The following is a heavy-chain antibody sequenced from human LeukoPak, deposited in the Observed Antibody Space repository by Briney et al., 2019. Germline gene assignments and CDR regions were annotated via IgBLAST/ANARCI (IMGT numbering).Heavy chain of an antibody. CDR2: ISSSSSTI. D-gene: IGHD2-2*01. CDR3: ARGQDIVVVPANYYYYGMDV. V-gene: IGHV3-48*01. Sequence: GGSLRLSCAASGFTFSSYSMNWVRQAPGKGLEWVSYISSSSSTIYYADSVKGRFTISRDNAKNSLYLQMNSLRAEDTAVYYCARGQDIVVVPANYYYYGMDVWGQGTTVTVSS. J-gene: IGHJ6*02. CDR1: GFTFSSYS.